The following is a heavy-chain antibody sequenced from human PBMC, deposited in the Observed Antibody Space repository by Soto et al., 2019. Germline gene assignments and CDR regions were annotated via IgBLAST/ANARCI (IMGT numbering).Heavy chain of an antibody. V-gene: IGHV3-30*18. CDR3: AKDLGSYYDFWSGNRYYYYGMDV. D-gene: IGHD3-3*01. J-gene: IGHJ6*02. Sequence: LSLTCAASGFTFSSYGMHWVRQAPGKGLEWVAVISYDGSNKYYADSVKGRFTISRDNSKNTLYLQMNSLRAEDTAVYYCAKDLGSYYDFWSGNRYYYYGMDVWGQGTTVTVSS. CDR1: GFTFSSYG. CDR2: ISYDGSNK.